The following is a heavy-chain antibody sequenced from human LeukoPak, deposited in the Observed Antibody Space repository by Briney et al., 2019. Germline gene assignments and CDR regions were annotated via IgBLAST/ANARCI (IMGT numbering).Heavy chain of an antibody. CDR1: GFTFSTYE. Sequence: GGSLRLSCAASGFTFSTYEMDWVRQAPGKGLEWISYIDSNSRTIHYADSVRGRFTISRDNAKNSLYLQMNSLRAEDTAVYYCARGWGVRGVMSFWFDPWGQGTLVTVSS. CDR3: ARGWGVRGVMSFWFDP. J-gene: IGHJ5*02. CDR2: IDSNSRTI. D-gene: IGHD3-10*01. V-gene: IGHV3-48*03.